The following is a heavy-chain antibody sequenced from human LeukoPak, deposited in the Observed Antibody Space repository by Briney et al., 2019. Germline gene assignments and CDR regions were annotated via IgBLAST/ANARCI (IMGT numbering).Heavy chain of an antibody. CDR3: ARGRDDYFLNY. CDR1: GFTFNSYA. Sequence: TGGSLRLSCAASGFTFNSYAMSWVRQAPGKGLEWVSSISTSTSSIYYADSVKGRFTISRDNAKNSLSLQMNSLRVEDTAVYYCARGRDDYFLNYWGQGTLVTVSS. D-gene: IGHD2/OR15-2a*01. V-gene: IGHV3-21*01. J-gene: IGHJ4*02. CDR2: ISTSTSSI.